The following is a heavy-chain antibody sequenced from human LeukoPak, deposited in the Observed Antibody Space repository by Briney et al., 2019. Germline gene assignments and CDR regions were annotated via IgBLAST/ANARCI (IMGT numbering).Heavy chain of an antibody. CDR3: ARDPTTTTVTAYIDY. V-gene: IGHV1-2*02. CDR1: GYTFTSYY. D-gene: IGHD2-21*02. Sequence: ASVKVSCKASGYTFTSYYMHWVRQAPGQGLEWMGWINPNSGGTNYAQKFQGRVTMTRDTSISTAYMELSRLRSDDTAVYYCARDPTTTTVTAYIDYWGQGTLVTVSS. J-gene: IGHJ4*02. CDR2: INPNSGGT.